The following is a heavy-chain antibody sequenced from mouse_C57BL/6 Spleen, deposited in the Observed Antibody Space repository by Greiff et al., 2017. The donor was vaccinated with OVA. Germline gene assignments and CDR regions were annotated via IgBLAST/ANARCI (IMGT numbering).Heavy chain of an antibody. CDR2: ISYDGSN. D-gene: IGHD1-1*01. CDR3: ARIQSVHYYGSSHWYFDV. V-gene: IGHV3-6*01. J-gene: IGHJ1*03. Sequence: EVKLVESGPGLVKPSQSLSLTCSVTGYSITSGYYWNWIRQFPGNKLEWMGYISYDGSNNYNPSLKNRISITRDTSKNQFFLKLNSVTTEDTATYYCARIQSVHYYGSSHWYFDVWGTGTTVTVSS. CDR1: GYSITSGYY.